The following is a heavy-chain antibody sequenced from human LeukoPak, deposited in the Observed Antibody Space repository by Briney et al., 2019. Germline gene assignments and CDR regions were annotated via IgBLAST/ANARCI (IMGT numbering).Heavy chain of an antibody. V-gene: IGHV4-59*01. CDR3: ARVYYDILTGYYLLDY. CDR2: IYYSGST. Sequence: SETLSLTCTVSGGSISSYYWSWIRQPPGKGLEWIGYIYYSGSTNYNPSLKSRVNISVDTSKNQFSLKLSSVTAADTAVYYCARVYYDILTGYYLLDYWGQGTLVTVSS. J-gene: IGHJ4*02. CDR1: GGSISSYY. D-gene: IGHD3-9*01.